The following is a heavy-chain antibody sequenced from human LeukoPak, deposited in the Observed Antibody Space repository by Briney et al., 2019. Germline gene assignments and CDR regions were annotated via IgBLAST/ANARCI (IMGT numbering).Heavy chain of an antibody. D-gene: IGHD2-15*01. CDR2: VSGNGFST. J-gene: IGHJ6*02. Sequence: GGSLRLSCVASAFTFSNYAMSWVRQAPGKGLEWVSAVSGNGFSTYYADSVKGRFTISRDNSGNTLYLQMNSLRAEDTAVYFCAKSIISATFYYYYGMDVWGQGTTVPVSS. V-gene: IGHV3-23*01. CDR1: AFTFSNYA. CDR3: AKSIISATFYYYYGMDV.